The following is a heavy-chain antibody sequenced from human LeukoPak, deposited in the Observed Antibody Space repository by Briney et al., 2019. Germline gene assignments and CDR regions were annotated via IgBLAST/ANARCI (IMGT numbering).Heavy chain of an antibody. CDR1: GGSFSGYY. V-gene: IGHV4-34*01. CDR2: INHSGST. Sequence: SETLSLTCAVYGGSFSGYYWSWIRQPPGKGLEWIGEINHSGSTNYNPSLKSRVTISVDTSKNQFSLKLSSVTAADTAVYYCARWNQQLVNFDYWGQGTLVTVSS. CDR3: ARWNQQLVNFDY. J-gene: IGHJ4*02. D-gene: IGHD6-13*01.